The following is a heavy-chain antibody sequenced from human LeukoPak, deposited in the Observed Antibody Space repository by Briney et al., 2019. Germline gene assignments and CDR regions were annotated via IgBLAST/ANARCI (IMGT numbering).Heavy chain of an antibody. CDR1: GFTFSGFA. Sequence: GGSLRLSCAASGFTFSGFAMSWIRQAPGKGLEWVSSISRSGESTFYADSVRGRFTISRDNSKNTLYLQMNSLRADDTAVYYCAKVRYQLLIDYWGQGTLVTVSS. CDR2: ISRSGEST. D-gene: IGHD2-2*01. J-gene: IGHJ4*02. V-gene: IGHV3-23*01. CDR3: AKVRYQLLIDY.